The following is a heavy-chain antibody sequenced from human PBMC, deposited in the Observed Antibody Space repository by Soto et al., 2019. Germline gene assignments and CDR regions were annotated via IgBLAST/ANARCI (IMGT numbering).Heavy chain of an antibody. D-gene: IGHD5-12*01. CDR2: IYYSGST. J-gene: IGHJ5*02. CDR3: ARARIVATIGNWFDP. V-gene: IGHV4-31*03. CDR1: GGSISSGGYY. Sequence: SETLSLTXTVSGGSISSGGYYWSWIRQHPGKGLEWIGYIYYSGSTYYNPSLKSRVTISVDTSKNQFSLKLSSVTAADTAVYYCARARIVATIGNWFDPWGQGTLVTVSS.